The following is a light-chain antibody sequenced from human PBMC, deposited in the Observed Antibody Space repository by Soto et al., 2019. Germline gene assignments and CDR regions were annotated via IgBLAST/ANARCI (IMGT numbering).Light chain of an antibody. CDR3: CSYTSLSTVV. CDR1: SSDVGGYNH. Sequence: QSALPQPASVSGSPGPSITLSCTGTSSDVGGYNHVSWYQHSPGKAPKLMLFAVSDRPSGVSHRFSGSKSGNTASLTISGLQADDEADYYCCSYTSLSTVVFGGGTKLTVL. CDR2: AVS. V-gene: IGLV2-14*01. J-gene: IGLJ2*01.